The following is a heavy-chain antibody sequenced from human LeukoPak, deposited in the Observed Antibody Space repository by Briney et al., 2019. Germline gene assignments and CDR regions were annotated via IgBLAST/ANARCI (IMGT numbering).Heavy chain of an antibody. D-gene: IGHD6-13*01. V-gene: IGHV1-69*05. CDR2: IIPIFGTA. J-gene: IGHJ5*02. CDR1: GGTFSSYA. Sequence: SVKVSCKASGGTFSSYAISWVRRAPGQGLEWMGGIIPIFGTANYAQKFQGRVTITTDESTSTAYMELSSLRSEDTAVYYCARAGYSSSWYSSENWFDPWGQGTLVTVSS. CDR3: ARAGYSSSWYSSENWFDP.